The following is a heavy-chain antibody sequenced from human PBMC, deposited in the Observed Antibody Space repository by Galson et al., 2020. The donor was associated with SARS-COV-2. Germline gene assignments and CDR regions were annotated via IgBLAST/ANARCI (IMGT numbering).Heavy chain of an antibody. CDR3: ARETYDSSGYYYDY. V-gene: IGHV4-59*01. Sequence: HPGKGLEWIGYVSYGGGSSYNPSLKSRVTISVDTSKNQFSLKVSSVTAADTALYYCARETYDSSGYYYDYWGQGTLFTVSS. D-gene: IGHD3-22*01. J-gene: IGHJ4*02. CDR2: VSYGGGS.